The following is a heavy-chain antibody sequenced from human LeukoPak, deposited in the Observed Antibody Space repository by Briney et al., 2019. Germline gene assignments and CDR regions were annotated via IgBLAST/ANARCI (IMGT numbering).Heavy chain of an antibody. J-gene: IGHJ6*04. CDR3: ARGLRQGSAWSWGPKEKSYQYMDV. CDR1: GGSISSSSYY. CDR2: INPRGST. D-gene: IGHD6-19*01. Sequence: SETLSLTCTVSGGSISSSSYYWGWLRQPPGMGLEWIGEINPRGSTNYNPSLESRVTVSADTSRNQLSLSLTPVTAADSAVYFCARGLRQGSAWSWGPKEKSYQYMDVWGTGTTVIVSS. V-gene: IGHV4-39*07.